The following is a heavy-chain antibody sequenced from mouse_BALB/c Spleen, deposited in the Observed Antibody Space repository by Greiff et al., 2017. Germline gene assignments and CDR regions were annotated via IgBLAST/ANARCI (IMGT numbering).Heavy chain of an antibody. Sequence: EVQRVESGGGLVQPGGSRKLSCAASGFTFSSFGMHWVRQAPEKGLEWVAYISSGSSTIYYADTVKGRFTISRDNPKNTLFLQMTSLRSEDTAMYYCARFDYEAMDYWGQGTSVTVSS. V-gene: IGHV5-17*02. CDR3: ARFDYEAMDY. J-gene: IGHJ4*01. CDR1: GFTFSSFG. CDR2: ISSGSSTI.